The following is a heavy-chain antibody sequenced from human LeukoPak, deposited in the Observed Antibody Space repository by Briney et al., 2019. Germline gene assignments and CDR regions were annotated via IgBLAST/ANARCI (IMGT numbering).Heavy chain of an antibody. CDR3: ARDVAAAGPLGYFDY. D-gene: IGHD6-13*01. CDR2: ISAYNGNT. Sequence: ASMKVSCKASGYTFTSYGISWVRQAPGQGLEWKGWISAYNGNTNYAQKLQGRVTMTTDTSTSTAYMELRSLRSDDTAVYYCARDVAAAGPLGYFDYWGQGTLVTVSS. V-gene: IGHV1-18*01. J-gene: IGHJ4*02. CDR1: GYTFTSYG.